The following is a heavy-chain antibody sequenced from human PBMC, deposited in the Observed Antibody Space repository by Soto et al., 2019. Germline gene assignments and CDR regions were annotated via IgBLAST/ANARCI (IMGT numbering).Heavy chain of an antibody. CDR3: ARAMGDWGTYYYYYGMDV. CDR1: GDSMTNNY. D-gene: IGHD3-16*01. CDR2: VYYSGVT. V-gene: IGHV4-59*01. J-gene: IGHJ6*02. Sequence: SETLSLTCTVSGDSMTNNYWGWIRQPPGKGLEWIGYVYYSGVTNYNPSLKSRVSMSPDPSRNQFSLKLTSVTAADTAVYYCARAMGDWGTYYYYYGMDVWGQGTMVTVSS.